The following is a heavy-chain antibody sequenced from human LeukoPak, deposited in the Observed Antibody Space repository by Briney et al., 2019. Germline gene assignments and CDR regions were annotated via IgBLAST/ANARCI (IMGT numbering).Heavy chain of an antibody. Sequence: ASVKVSCKASGYTFTSYYMHWVRQAPGQGLEWMGIINPSGGSTSYAQKFQGRVTMTRDMSTSTAYMELSSLRSEDTAVYYCARGLSILWFGELLPSDAFDIWGQGTMVTVSS. CDR2: INPSGGST. CDR3: ARGLSILWFGELLPSDAFDI. D-gene: IGHD3-10*01. J-gene: IGHJ3*02. V-gene: IGHV1-46*01. CDR1: GYTFTSYY.